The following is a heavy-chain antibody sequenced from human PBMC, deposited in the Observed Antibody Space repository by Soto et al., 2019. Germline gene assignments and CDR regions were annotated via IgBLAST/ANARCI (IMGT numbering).Heavy chain of an antibody. J-gene: IGHJ5*02. CDR2: IHDSGNT. CDR3: ARARGGDSGDYASLFDR. D-gene: IGHD4-17*01. CDR1: GGSVSIGDYL. V-gene: IGHV4-30-4*01. Sequence: SETLSLTCTVFGGSVSIGDYLWSWIRQRPGKGLEWIGYIHDSGNTYYNPSLKSRVTISLDTSKNQFSLKVTSMTAADTAVYFCARARGGDSGDYASLFDRWGQGNLVTVSS.